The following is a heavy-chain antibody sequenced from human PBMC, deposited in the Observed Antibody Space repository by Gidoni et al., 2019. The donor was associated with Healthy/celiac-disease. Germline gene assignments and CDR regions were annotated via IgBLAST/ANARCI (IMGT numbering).Heavy chain of an antibody. Sequence: QVQLQESGPGLVKPSETLSLTCTVSGGSISSYYWSWIRQPPGKGLEWIGYIYYSGSTNYNPSLKSRVTISVDTSKNQFSLKLSSVTAADTAVYYCARGVWSGYPLGHGFDYWGQGTLVTVSS. CDR2: IYYSGST. CDR3: ARGVWSGYPLGHGFDY. D-gene: IGHD3-3*01. J-gene: IGHJ4*02. V-gene: IGHV4-59*01. CDR1: GGSISSYY.